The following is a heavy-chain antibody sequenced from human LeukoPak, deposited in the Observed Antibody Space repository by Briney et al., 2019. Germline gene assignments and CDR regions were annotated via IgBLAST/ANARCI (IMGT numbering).Heavy chain of an antibody. Sequence: GGSLRLSCAASGFTFSSSHMNWVRQAPGKGLEWVSSISSSSSYMYYADSVKGRFTISRDNAKNSLYLQMNSLRAEDTAVYYCARGLCGADCYDYWGQGTLVTVSS. CDR3: ARGLCGADCYDY. V-gene: IGHV3-21*01. J-gene: IGHJ4*02. CDR2: ISSSSSYM. CDR1: GFTFSSSH. D-gene: IGHD2-21*01.